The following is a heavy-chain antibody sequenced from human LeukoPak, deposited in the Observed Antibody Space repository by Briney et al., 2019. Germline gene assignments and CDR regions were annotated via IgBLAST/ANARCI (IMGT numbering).Heavy chain of an antibody. V-gene: IGHV4-34*01. CDR3: ARGDLLTGYPLDYHYGMGV. CDR2: INHSGST. J-gene: IGHJ6*02. D-gene: IGHD3-9*01. Sequence: SETLSLTCAVYGGSFSGYYWSWIRQPPGKGLEWIGEINHSGSTNYNLSLKSRVTISIDTSKNQFSLKLTSVTAADTAVYYCARGDLLTGYPLDYHYGMGVWGQGTTVTVSS. CDR1: GGSFSGYY.